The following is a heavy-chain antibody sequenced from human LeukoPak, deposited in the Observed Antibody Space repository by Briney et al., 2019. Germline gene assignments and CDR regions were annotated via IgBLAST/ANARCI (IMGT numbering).Heavy chain of an antibody. CDR2: IFSDGYTK. D-gene: IGHD3-10*01. V-gene: IGHV3-33*01. CDR1: GFIFSIYG. J-gene: IGHJ4*02. Sequence: PGGSLRLSCAASGFIFSIYGMHWVRQAPGKGLEWVAVIFSDGYTKYYGTSVKDRFTISRDDSKNTLSLSINNLIPGDTGVYYCARASGPFDFWGQGTLLTVS. CDR3: ARASGPFDF.